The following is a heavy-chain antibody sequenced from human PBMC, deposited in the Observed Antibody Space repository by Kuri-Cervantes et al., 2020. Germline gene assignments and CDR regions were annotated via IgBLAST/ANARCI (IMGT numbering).Heavy chain of an antibody. J-gene: IGHJ3*02. Sequence: SSVNVSCKASGYTFTGYYMHWVRQAPGQGLEWMGGIIPIFGTANYAQKFQGRVTITADESTSTAYMELSSLRSEDTAVYYCAREAFHSSSWHKSDDGFDIWGQGTMVTVSS. V-gene: IGHV1-69*13. CDR1: GYTFTGYY. CDR3: AREAFHSSSWHKSDDGFDI. CDR2: IIPIFGTA. D-gene: IGHD6-13*01.